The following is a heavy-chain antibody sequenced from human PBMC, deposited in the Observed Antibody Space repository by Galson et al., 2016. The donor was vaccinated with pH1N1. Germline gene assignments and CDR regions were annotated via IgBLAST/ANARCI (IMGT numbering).Heavy chain of an antibody. CDR3: ARGAVMNAFAG. Sequence: SVKVSCKASGYTFTSFGITWVRQAPGQGLEWMGWINAHNGHTDYAQRLQGRVAMTTDTSTSTAYMELRSLRSDDTAVYFCARGAVMNAFAGWGQGTMVPVSS. CDR1: GYTFTSFG. CDR2: INAHNGHT. J-gene: IGHJ3*01. V-gene: IGHV1-18*01. D-gene: IGHD3-16*01.